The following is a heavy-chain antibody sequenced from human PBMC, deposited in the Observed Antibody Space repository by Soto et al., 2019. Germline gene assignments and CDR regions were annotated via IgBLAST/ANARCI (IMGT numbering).Heavy chain of an antibody. J-gene: IGHJ3*02. CDR1: GGSISSSNW. V-gene: IGHV4-4*02. Sequence: PSETLSLTCAVSGGSISSSNWWSWVRQPPGKGLEWIGEIYHSGSTNYNPSLKSRVTISVDKSKNQFSLKLSSVTAADTAVYYCARDRYSSSWSGDAFDIWGQGTMVTVSS. D-gene: IGHD6-13*01. CDR3: ARDRYSSSWSGDAFDI. CDR2: IYHSGST.